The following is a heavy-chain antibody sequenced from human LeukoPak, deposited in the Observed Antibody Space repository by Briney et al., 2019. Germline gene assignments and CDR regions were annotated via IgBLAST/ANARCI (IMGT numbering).Heavy chain of an antibody. D-gene: IGHD6-6*01. V-gene: IGHV3-48*03. CDR3: ARGPSIAARYDAFDI. CDR1: EFTSTSYE. CDR2: ISSSGNTI. J-gene: IGHJ3*02. Sequence: GGSLRLSCAASEFTSTSYELNWVRQAPGKGLEWVSYISSSGNTISYADSVKGRFTISRDNAKNSLYLQVISLRAEDTAVYYCARGPSIAARYDAFDIWGQGTMVTVSS.